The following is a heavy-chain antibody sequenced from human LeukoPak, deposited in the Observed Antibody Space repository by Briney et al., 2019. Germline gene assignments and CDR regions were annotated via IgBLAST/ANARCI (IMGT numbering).Heavy chain of an antibody. CDR3: ASATSGYNYLDY. V-gene: IGHV3-48*01. J-gene: IGHJ4*02. D-gene: IGHD3-22*01. CDR2: ITSSSSTI. Sequence: RAGGSLRLSCAASGFTFSTYSMNWVRQAPGKGLEWVSYITSSSSTIYYADSVKGRFTVSRDNAQNSLYLQMNSLRAEDTAVYYCASATSGYNYLDYWGREPWSPSPQ. CDR1: GFTFSTYS.